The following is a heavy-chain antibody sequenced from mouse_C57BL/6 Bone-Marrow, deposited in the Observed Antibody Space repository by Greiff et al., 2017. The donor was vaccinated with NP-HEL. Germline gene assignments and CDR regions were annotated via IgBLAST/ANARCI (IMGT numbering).Heavy chain of an antibody. V-gene: IGHV14-4*01. CDR3: TTLIYYGNYGGFAY. D-gene: IGHD2-1*01. CDR1: GFNIKDDY. CDR2: IDPENGDT. Sequence: EVHLVESGAELVRPGASVKLSCTASGFNIKDDYMHWVKQRPEQGLEWIGWIDPENGDTEYASKFQGKATITADTSSNTAYLQLSSLTSEDTAVYYCTTLIYYGNYGGFAYWGQGTLVTVSA. J-gene: IGHJ3*01.